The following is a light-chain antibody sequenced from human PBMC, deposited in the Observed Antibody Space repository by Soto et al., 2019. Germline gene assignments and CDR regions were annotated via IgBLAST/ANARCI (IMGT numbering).Light chain of an antibody. CDR1: SSDIGRYNF. CDR3: SSYIEPNTEV. CDR2: DVN. J-gene: IGLJ2*01. V-gene: IGLV2-14*03. Sequence: QSVLTQPASVSGSPGQSIAISCTGTSSDIGRYNFVSWYQQHPGRVPKLMIYDVNNRPSGVSDRFSGSKSGNTASLTISGLQAEDEAHYYCSSYIEPNTEVFGGGTKLTVL.